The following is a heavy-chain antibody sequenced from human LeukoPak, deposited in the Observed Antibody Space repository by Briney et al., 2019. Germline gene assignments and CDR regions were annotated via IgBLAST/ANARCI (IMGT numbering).Heavy chain of an antibody. CDR3: ARGLRFVRNSGYYFDY. J-gene: IGHJ4*02. CDR1: GYTFTGYY. D-gene: IGHD1-14*01. CDR2: INPNSGGT. V-gene: IGHV1-2*02. Sequence: ASVKVSCKASGYTFTGYYMHWVRQAPGQGLEWMGWINPNSGGTNYAQKFQGRVTMTRNTSISTAYMELSSLRSEDTAVYYCARGLRFVRNSGYYFDYWGQGTLVTVSS.